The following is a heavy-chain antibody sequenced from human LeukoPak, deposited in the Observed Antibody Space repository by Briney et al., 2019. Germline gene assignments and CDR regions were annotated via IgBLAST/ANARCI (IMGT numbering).Heavy chain of an antibody. Sequence: GASVKVSCKASGYIFSSYGISWVRQAPGHGLEWMGWISVYNGNTNYAQKLQGRVTMTTDTSTSTAYMELRSLRSDDRAVYYCARLSGYDEYPDYWGQGTLVTVSS. V-gene: IGHV1-18*01. D-gene: IGHD6-13*01. CDR3: ARLSGYDEYPDY. CDR1: GYIFSSYG. CDR2: ISVYNGNT. J-gene: IGHJ4*02.